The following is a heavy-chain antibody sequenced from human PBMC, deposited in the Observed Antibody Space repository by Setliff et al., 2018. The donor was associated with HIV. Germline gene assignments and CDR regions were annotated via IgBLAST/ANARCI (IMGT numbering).Heavy chain of an antibody. D-gene: IGHD3-10*01. CDR1: GFTFSSYE. CDR3: ARDYLYYNMYNGSPVYGMDV. J-gene: IGHJ6*02. Sequence: PGGSLRLSCAASGFTFSSYEMNWVRQAPGKGLEWVSYISSSGSTIYYADSVKGRFTISRDNAKNSLYLQMNSLRVEDTAVYYCARDYLYYNMYNGSPVYGMDVWGQGTTVTVS. V-gene: IGHV3-48*03. CDR2: ISSSGSTI.